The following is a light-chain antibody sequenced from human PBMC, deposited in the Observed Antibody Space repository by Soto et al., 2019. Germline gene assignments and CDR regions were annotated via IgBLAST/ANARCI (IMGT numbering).Light chain of an antibody. J-gene: IGKJ1*01. Sequence: DILMTQSPDSLAVSLGERATINCKSSQSILYSSNNMNYLAWYQQKPGQPPKLLIYWASTRESGVPDRFSGSGSGTDFTLTISSLQAEDVAVYYCQQYYDTRWTFGQGTKVEIK. V-gene: IGKV4-1*01. CDR2: WAS. CDR1: QSILYSSNNMNY. CDR3: QQYYDTRWT.